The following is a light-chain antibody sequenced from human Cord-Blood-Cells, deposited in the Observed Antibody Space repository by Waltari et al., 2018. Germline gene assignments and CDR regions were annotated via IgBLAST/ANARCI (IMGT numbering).Light chain of an antibody. V-gene: IGLV2-14*01. J-gene: IGLJ3*02. Sequence: QSALTQPASVSGSPGQSITLSCTGPRSDVGGFNYVSWYQQHPGKAPKLMIYDVSKRPSGVSNRFSGSKSGNTASLTISGLQAEDEADYYCSSYTSSSTWVFGGGTKLTVL. CDR2: DVS. CDR3: SSYTSSSTWV. CDR1: RSDVGGFNY.